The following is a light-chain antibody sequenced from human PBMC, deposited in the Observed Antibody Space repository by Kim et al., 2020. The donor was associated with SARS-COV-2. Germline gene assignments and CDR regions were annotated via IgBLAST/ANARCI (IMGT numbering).Light chain of an antibody. CDR1: SGHSSYA. Sequence: VKLACTLSSGHSSYAIAWHQQQPEKGPRYLMKLNSDGSHSKGDGIPARFSGSSSGAERYLSISSLQSEDEADYYCQTWGTGILVVFGGGTQLTVL. V-gene: IGLV4-69*01. CDR3: QTWGTGILVV. CDR2: LNSDGSH. J-gene: IGLJ2*01.